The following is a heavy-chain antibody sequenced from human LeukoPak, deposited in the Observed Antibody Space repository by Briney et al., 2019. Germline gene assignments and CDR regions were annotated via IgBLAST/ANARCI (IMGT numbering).Heavy chain of an antibody. V-gene: IGHV1-18*01. D-gene: IGHD2-8*02. CDR2: ISAYNGNT. CDR3: ARENGGVHGCFF. CDR1: GYTFTSYG. Sequence: ASVKVSCKASGYTFTSYGITWVRRAPGQGLEWMGWISAYNGNTNYAQKLQGRVTMTTDTSTTTAYMELRSLRSDDTAVYYCARENGGVHGCFFWGQGTLVTVSS. J-gene: IGHJ4*02.